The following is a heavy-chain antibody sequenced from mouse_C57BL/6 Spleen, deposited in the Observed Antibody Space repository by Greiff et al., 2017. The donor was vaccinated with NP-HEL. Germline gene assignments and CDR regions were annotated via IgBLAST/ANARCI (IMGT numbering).Heavy chain of an antibody. CDR1: GYSFTDYN. CDR3: AKGHGPLREAWFAY. Sequence: EVKLVESGPELVKPGASVKISCKASGYSFTDYNMNWVKQSNGKSLEWIGVINPNYGTTSYNQKFKGKATLTVDQSSSTAYMQLNSLTSEDSAVYYCAKGHGPLREAWFAYWGQGTLVTVSA. J-gene: IGHJ3*01. D-gene: IGHD3-3*01. CDR2: INPNYGTT. V-gene: IGHV1-39*01.